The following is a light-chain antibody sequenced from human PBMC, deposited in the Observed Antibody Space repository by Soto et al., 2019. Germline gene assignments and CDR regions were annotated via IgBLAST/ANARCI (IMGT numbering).Light chain of an antibody. V-gene: IGKV4-1*01. CDR1: QRVLYSSNNKNY. CDR3: QQYYSTPPIT. CDR2: WAS. Sequence: DIVMTQSPDSLAVSLGERATINCKSSQRVLYSSNNKNYLAWYQQKPGQPPKLLIYWASTRESGVPDRFSGSGSGTDFTLTISSRQAEDVAVYYCQQYYSTPPITFGQGTRLENK. J-gene: IGKJ5*01.